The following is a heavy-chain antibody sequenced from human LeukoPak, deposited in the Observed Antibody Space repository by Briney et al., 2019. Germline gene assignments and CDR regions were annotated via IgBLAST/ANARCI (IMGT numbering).Heavy chain of an antibody. CDR3: ARRMGSGATYPRTFDY. CDR1: GGSISTRNHY. D-gene: IGHD2-8*02. Sequence: PETPSLTCTVTGGSISTRNHYWAWLRQPPGKGLEWIGSIGYTGTTNSNPSLKSRVTLYVDTSKNQVTLTMSSVTAADTAVYFCARRMGSGATYPRTFDYWGQGTLVTVSS. V-gene: IGHV4-39*01. J-gene: IGHJ4*02. CDR2: IGYTGTT.